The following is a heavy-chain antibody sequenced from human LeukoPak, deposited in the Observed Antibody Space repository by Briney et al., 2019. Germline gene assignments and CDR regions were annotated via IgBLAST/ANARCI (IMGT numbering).Heavy chain of an antibody. CDR3: ARAEIAAAGIVYFDY. D-gene: IGHD6-13*01. V-gene: IGHV1-2*06. CDR1: GYTFTGYY. Sequence: ASVKVSCKASGYTFTGYYMHWVRQAPGQGLEWMGRINPNSGGTNYAQKFQGRVTMTRDTSTSTVYMELSSLRSEDTAVYYCARAEIAAAGIVYFDYWGQGTLVTVSS. CDR2: INPNSGGT. J-gene: IGHJ4*02.